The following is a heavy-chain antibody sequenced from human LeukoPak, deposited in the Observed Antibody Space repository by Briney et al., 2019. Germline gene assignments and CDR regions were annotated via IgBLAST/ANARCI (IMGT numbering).Heavy chain of an antibody. D-gene: IGHD4-11*01. J-gene: IGHJ6*02. CDR1: GFTFSSYA. CDR2: ISGSGGST. CDR3: AKETSPHYRNYFPTPSSTSGRDV. Sequence: GGSLRLSCAASGFTFSSYAMSWVRQAPGKGLEWVSAISGSGGSTYYADSVKGRFTISRDNSKNTLYLQMNSLRAEDTAVYYCAKETSPHYRNYFPTPSSTSGRDVWGQGTTVTVSS. V-gene: IGHV3-23*01.